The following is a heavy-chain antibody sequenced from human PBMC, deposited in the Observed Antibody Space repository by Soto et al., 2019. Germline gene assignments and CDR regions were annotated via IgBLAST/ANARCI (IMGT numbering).Heavy chain of an antibody. D-gene: IGHD3-10*01. J-gene: IGHJ4*02. CDR2: FDPEDGET. V-gene: IGHV1-24*01. Sequence: ASVKVSCKVSGYTLTELSMHWVRQAPGKGLEWMGGFDPEDGETIYAQKFQGRVTMTEDTSTDTAYMELSSLRSEDTAVYYCATPKSYYGSGRFDYRAQGTPVTVSS. CDR3: ATPKSYYGSGRFDY. CDR1: GYTLTELS.